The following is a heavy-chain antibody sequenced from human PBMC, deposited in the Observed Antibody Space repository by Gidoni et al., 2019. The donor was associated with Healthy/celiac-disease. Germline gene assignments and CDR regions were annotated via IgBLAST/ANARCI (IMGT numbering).Heavy chain of an antibody. V-gene: IGHV3-15*01. J-gene: IGHJ4*02. Sequence: EVQLVESGGGLVKPGGSLRLSCAASGFTFSNAWMSWVRQAPGKGLEWVGRIKSKTDGGTTDYAAPVKGRFTISGDDSKNTLYLQMNSLKTEDTAVYYCTTGGYYDSSEEDWGQGTLVTVSS. CDR1: GFTFSNAW. CDR2: IKSKTDGGTT. CDR3: TTGGYYDSSEED. D-gene: IGHD3-22*01.